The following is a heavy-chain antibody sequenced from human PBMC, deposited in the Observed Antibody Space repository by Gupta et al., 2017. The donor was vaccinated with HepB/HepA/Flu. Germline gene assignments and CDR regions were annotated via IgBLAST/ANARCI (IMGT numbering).Heavy chain of an antibody. J-gene: IGHJ3*02. V-gene: IGHV4-39*01. D-gene: IGHD4-17*01. CDR1: GGSISSSSYY. CDR2: IYYSGSK. Sequence: QLQLQESGPGLVKPSETLSLTCTVSGGSISSSSYYWGWIRQPPGKGLEWIGSIYYSGSKYYNPARKSRVTISVETAKNQVSQKLGSVTAAXTAVYYFAXPAGTTPVDAFAIGCQGTMVTVFS. CDR3: AXPAGTTPVDAFAI.